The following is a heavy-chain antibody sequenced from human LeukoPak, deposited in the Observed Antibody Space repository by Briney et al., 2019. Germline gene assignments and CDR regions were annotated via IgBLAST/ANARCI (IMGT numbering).Heavy chain of an antibody. D-gene: IGHD2-2*02. J-gene: IGHJ4*02. V-gene: IGHV3-30*18. Sequence: PGGSLRLSCAASGFTFNTYGMHWVRQAPGKGLEWVAVISYDGSDKYYADSVKGRFTISRDNSRNTLYLQMNSLGAEDTAVYYCAKEALGCRTSSCYTRDWGQGTLVAASS. CDR3: AKEALGCRTSSCYTRD. CDR2: ISYDGSDK. CDR1: GFTFNTYG.